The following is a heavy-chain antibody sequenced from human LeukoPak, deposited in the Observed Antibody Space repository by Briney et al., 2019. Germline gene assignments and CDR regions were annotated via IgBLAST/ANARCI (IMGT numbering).Heavy chain of an antibody. Sequence: PGASVKVSCTASGYTFTSYDINWVRQAPGQGLEWMGWMNPNSGNTGYAQKFQGRVTMTRNTSISTAYMELSSLRSEDTAVYYCATQLVTDYYYGMDVWGQGTTVTVSS. CDR2: MNPNSGNT. D-gene: IGHD5-18*01. CDR3: ATQLVTDYYYGMDV. V-gene: IGHV1-8*01. CDR1: GYTFTSYD. J-gene: IGHJ6*02.